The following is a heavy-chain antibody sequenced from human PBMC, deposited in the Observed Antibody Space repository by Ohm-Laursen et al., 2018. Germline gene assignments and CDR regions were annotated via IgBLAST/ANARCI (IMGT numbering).Heavy chain of an antibody. V-gene: IGHV3-7*01. Sequence: SLRLSCSASGFTFSSYWMSWVRQAPGKGLEWVANIKQDGSEKYYVDSVKGRFTISRDNAKNSLYLQMNSLRAEDTAVYYCARGGWFGSPWRLDYWGQGTLVTVSS. CDR2: IKQDGSEK. D-gene: IGHD3-10*01. J-gene: IGHJ4*02. CDR3: ARGGWFGSPWRLDY. CDR1: GFTFSSYW.